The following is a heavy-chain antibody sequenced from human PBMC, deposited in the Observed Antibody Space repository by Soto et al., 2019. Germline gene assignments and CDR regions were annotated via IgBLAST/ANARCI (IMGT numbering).Heavy chain of an antibody. CDR3: ARDYYDILTGYFDRMDV. Sequence: GGSLRLSCAASGFTFSSYSMNWVRQAPGKGLEWVSSISSSSSYIYYADSVKGRFTISRDNAKNSLYLQMNSLRAEDTAVYYCARDYYDILTGYFDRMDVWVQGTTVTVSS. CDR1: GFTFSSYS. D-gene: IGHD3-9*01. V-gene: IGHV3-21*01. J-gene: IGHJ6*02. CDR2: ISSSSSYI.